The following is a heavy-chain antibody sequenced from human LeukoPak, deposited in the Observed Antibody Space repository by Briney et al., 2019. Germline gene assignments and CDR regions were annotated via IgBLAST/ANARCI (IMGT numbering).Heavy chain of an antibody. CDR1: GFTFSSYW. V-gene: IGHV3-7*01. CDR2: IKQDGSEK. J-gene: IGHJ4*02. CDR3: AREGHTATDVVDY. D-gene: IGHD5-18*01. Sequence: GGSLRLSCAASGFTFSSYWMSWVRQAPGKGLEWVANIKQDGSEKYYVDSVKGRFTISRDNAKNSLYLQMNSLRAEDTAVYYCAREGHTATDVVDYWGQGTLVTVSS.